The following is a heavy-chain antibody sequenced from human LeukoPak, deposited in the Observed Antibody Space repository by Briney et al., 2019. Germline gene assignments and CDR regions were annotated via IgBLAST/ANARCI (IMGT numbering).Heavy chain of an antibody. CDR3: ARDRALAGTNVDAFDI. Sequence: ASVKVSSKASGYTFTVYYIHWVRQAPGQGLEWMGWINPNSGGTNYAQNFQGRVTMTRDTSISTAYMELRRLRSDDTAVYYCARDRALAGTNVDAFDIWGEGTMVTVPS. D-gene: IGHD6-19*01. V-gene: IGHV1-2*02. J-gene: IGHJ3*02. CDR1: GYTFTVYY. CDR2: INPNSGGT.